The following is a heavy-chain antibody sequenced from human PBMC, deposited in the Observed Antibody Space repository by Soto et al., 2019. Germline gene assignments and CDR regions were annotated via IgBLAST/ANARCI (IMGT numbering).Heavy chain of an antibody. D-gene: IGHD2-15*01. CDR3: AGGAAVVAATPWGFGY. CDR2: IIPIFGTA. Sequence: QVQLVQSGAEVKKPGSSVKVSCKASGGTFSSYAISWVRQAPGQGLEWMGGIIPIFGTANYAQKVQGRVTITADESTSPGDMEVGRLRSEDTGVYFCAGGAAVVAATPWGFGYWGQGTLVTVSS. J-gene: IGHJ4*02. V-gene: IGHV1-69*01. CDR1: GGTFSSYA.